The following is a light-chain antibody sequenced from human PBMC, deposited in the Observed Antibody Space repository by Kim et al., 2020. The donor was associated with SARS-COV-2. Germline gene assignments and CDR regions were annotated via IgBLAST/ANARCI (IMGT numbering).Light chain of an antibody. V-gene: IGKV1-5*03. CDR3: QHYNSYPYT. Sequence: SASVGDSVTITCRASQSISDWLAWYQHKPGKAPNLLIYKASTVESGVPSRFSGIGSGTEFSLTIASLQPDDFATYYCQHYNSYPYTFGQGTKLEI. CDR2: KAS. J-gene: IGKJ2*01. CDR1: QSISDW.